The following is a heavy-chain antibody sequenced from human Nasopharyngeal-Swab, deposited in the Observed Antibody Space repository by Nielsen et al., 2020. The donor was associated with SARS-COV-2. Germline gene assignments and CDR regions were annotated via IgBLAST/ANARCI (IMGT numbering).Heavy chain of an antibody. CDR1: GFTVSRYY. CDR3: ARAGAARPTATDY. V-gene: IGHV3-48*02. D-gene: IGHD6-6*01. Sequence: GESLKISCAASGFTVSRYYMNWVRQAPGKGPEWVSYISSSSSTIYYADSVKGRFTISRDNAKNSLYLQMNSLRDEDTAVYYCARAGAARPTATDYWGQGTLVTVSS. CDR2: ISSSSSTI. J-gene: IGHJ4*02.